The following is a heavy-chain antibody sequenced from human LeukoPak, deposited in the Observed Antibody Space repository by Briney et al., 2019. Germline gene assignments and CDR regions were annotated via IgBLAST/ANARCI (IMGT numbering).Heavy chain of an antibody. Sequence: GGSLRLSCAASGFTFSSYGMSWVRQAPGKGLEWVSAISGSGSNTYYADSVKGRFTISRDNSKNTLYLQMNSLRAEDTAVYYCARDDHRGTFDYWGQGTLVTVSS. V-gene: IGHV3-23*01. CDR2: ISGSGSNT. CDR3: ARDDHRGTFDY. CDR1: GFTFSSYG. D-gene: IGHD1-1*01. J-gene: IGHJ4*02.